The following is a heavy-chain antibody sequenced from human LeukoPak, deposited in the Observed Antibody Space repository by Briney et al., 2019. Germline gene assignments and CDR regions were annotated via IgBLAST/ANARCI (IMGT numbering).Heavy chain of an antibody. V-gene: IGHV4-30-2*01. J-gene: IGHJ5*02. Sequence: SETLSLTCAVSGGSIRRGLYTWSWIRQPLGKGLERIVDHYHTGSIYYHPSLKSRVTISVDTSKYQFSLRLSSVTAAGTVVYYCARLQYCSGTSCYWFDPCGQGTLVTVSS. CDR2: HYHTGSI. D-gene: IGHD2-2*01. CDR3: ARLQYCSGTSCYWFDP. CDR1: GGSIRRGLYT.